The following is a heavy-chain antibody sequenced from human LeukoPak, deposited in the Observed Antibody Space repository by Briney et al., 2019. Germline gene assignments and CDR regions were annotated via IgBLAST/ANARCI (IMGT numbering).Heavy chain of an antibody. CDR3: ARDTLDYYGSGSYDY. V-gene: IGHV7-4-1*02. CDR1: GYTFTSYA. CDR2: INTNTGNP. D-gene: IGHD3-10*01. J-gene: IGHJ4*02. Sequence: ASVKVSCKASGYTFTSYAMNWVQQAPGQGLEWMGWINTNTGNPTYAQGFTGRFVFSLDTSVSTAYLQISSLKAEDTAVYYCARDTLDYYGSGSYDYWGQGTLVTVSS.